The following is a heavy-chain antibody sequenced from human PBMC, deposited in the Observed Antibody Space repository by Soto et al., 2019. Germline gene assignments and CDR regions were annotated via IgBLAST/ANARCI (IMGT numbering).Heavy chain of an antibody. V-gene: IGHV3-53*01. Sequence: EVQLVESGGGLIQPGGSLRLSCAVSGFTVSNNYMSWVRQAPGKGLEGVSVIYSGGYTAYGDSVKGRFTISRDNSKNTIYFQKNSRGADGEAVYYGGTQRGGGGYWGQGTLVTVSS. D-gene: IGHD6-25*01. CDR1: GFTVSNNY. CDR2: IYSGGYT. CDR3: GTQRGGGGY. J-gene: IGHJ4*02.